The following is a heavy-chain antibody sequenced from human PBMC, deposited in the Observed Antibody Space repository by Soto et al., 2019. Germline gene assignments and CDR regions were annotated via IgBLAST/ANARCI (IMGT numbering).Heavy chain of an antibody. D-gene: IGHD3-22*01. CDR1: GYTFTSYY. V-gene: IGHV1-46*01. Sequence: ASVKVSCKASGYTFTSYYMHWVRQAPGQGLEWMGIINPSGGSTSYAQKFQGRVTMTRDTSTSTVYMELSSLRSEDTAVYYCARESDSSGYYYYGMDVWGQGTTVTVSS. CDR3: ARESDSSGYYYYGMDV. J-gene: IGHJ6*02. CDR2: INPSGGST.